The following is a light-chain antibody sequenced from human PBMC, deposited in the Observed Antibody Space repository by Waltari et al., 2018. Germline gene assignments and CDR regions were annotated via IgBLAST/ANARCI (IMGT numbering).Light chain of an antibody. CDR2: DVS. CDR3: SSYSDSSTLVV. J-gene: IGLJ3*02. Sequence: QSALTQPASVSGSPGQSITMSCTGTSSDIGTYNYVSWYQQHPGKAPKLRIYDVSNRPSGVSYRFSGSKSGITASLTISGLRAEDEADYYCSSYSDSSTLVVFGGGTKLTVL. V-gene: IGLV2-14*03. CDR1: SSDIGTYNY.